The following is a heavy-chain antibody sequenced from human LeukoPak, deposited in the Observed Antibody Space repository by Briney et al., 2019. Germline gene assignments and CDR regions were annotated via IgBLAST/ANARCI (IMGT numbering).Heavy chain of an antibody. CDR1: GFTVSSNY. CDR3: ARVSGGWSFYYYYGMDV. CDR2: IYSGGST. Sequence: GGSLRLSCAASGFTVSSNYMSWVRQAPGKGLEWVSVIYSGGSTYYADSVKGRFTISRDNSKNTLYLQMNSLRAEDTAVYYCARVSGGWSFYYYYGMDVWGQGTTVTVSS. J-gene: IGHJ6*02. D-gene: IGHD6-19*01. V-gene: IGHV3-53*01.